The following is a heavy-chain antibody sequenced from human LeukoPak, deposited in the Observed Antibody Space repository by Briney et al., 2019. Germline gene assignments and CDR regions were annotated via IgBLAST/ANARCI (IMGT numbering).Heavy chain of an antibody. CDR2: IKQDGTEK. V-gene: IGHV3-7*01. D-gene: IGHD3-10*01. Sequence: GGSLRLSCAVSGFTFSNYWKRWVRQAPGKRLEWVANIKQDGTEKYYVDSMKGRFTISRDNARNSLYLQMNSLRAEDTAVDYCARHFYGYFDYWGQGTLVTVSS. CDR1: GFTFSNYW. J-gene: IGHJ4*02. CDR3: ARHFYGYFDY.